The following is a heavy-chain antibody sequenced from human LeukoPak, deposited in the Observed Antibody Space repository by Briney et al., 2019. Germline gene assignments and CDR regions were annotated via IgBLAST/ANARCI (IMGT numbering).Heavy chain of an antibody. Sequence: GGSLRLSCEASGFTFSSYAMSWVRQAPGKGLEWVSGIIDSGDITYYANSVKGRFTIPRDNSKNTLSLQMNSLRAEDTAVYYCAKLGGQEVYNYYVGVWGKGTTVAVSS. CDR2: IIDSGDIT. D-gene: IGHD3-16*01. J-gene: IGHJ6*03. CDR3: AKLGGQEVYNYYVGV. CDR1: GFTFSSYA. V-gene: IGHV3-23*01.